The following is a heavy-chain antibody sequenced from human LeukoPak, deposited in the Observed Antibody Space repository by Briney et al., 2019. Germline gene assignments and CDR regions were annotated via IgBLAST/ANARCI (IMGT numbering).Heavy chain of an antibody. D-gene: IGHD4-17*01. V-gene: IGHV1-8*01. CDR1: RYTFTSYD. J-gene: IGHJ3*02. CDR3: ARYTVIDAFDI. CDR2: INAGNGNT. Sequence: ASVKASCKASRYTFTSYDINWVRQATGQRLEWMGWINAGNGNTKYSQKFQGRVTITRNTSISTAYMELSSLRSEDTAVYYCARYTVIDAFDIWGQGTMVTVSS.